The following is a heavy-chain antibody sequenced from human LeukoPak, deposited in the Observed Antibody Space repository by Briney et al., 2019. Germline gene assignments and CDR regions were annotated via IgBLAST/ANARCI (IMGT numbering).Heavy chain of an antibody. CDR3: ASSGYCSGGSCLQFDY. V-gene: IGHV1-8*03. Sequence: ASVKVSCKASGYTFTSYDINWVRQATGQGLEWMGWMNPNSGNTGYAQKFQGRVTITRNTSISTAYMELSSLRSEDTAVYYCASSGYCSGGSCLQFDYWGQGALVTVSS. J-gene: IGHJ4*02. CDR1: GYTFTSYD. CDR2: MNPNSGNT. D-gene: IGHD2-15*01.